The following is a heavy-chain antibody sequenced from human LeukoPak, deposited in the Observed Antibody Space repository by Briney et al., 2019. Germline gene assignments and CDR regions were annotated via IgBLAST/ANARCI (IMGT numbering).Heavy chain of an antibody. CDR1: GFTLTTFW. CDR2: INQDGSEI. V-gene: IGHV3-7*01. CDR3: ARLLEYTSSWAPFDY. Sequence: PGGSLRLSCAASGFTLTTFWMSWVRQAPGKGLEWVANINQDGSEIHYVASVKGRFTISRDNARNSLYLQMNSLRAEDTAIYSCARLLEYTSSWAPFDYWGRGTLVTVSS. D-gene: IGHD6-13*01. J-gene: IGHJ4*02.